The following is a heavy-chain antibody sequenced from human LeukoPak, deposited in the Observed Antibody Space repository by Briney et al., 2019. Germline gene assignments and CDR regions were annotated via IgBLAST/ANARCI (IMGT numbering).Heavy chain of an antibody. J-gene: IGHJ4*02. CDR1: GGSFSGYY. D-gene: IGHD5-18*01. CDR2: INHSGST. CDR3: ARHSGYSYGLDY. Sequence: SETLSLTCAVYGGSFSGYYWSWIRQPPGKGLEWIGEINHSGSTNYNPSLKSRVTISVDTSKNQFSLKVSSVTAADTAVYYCARHSGYSYGLDYWGQGAPVTVSS. V-gene: IGHV4-34*01.